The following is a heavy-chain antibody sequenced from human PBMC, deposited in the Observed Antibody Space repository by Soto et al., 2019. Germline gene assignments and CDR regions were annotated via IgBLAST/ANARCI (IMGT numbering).Heavy chain of an antibody. Sequence: QVRLAESGGGVVQPGRSLRLSCAASGFTFSTHAMHWVRQAPGKGLECVAIVSFDGSNKYYADSVKGRFTISRDNSKNTLYLQMSGLTPEDTAFYYCARDQTGITTAGGGRIDRWGQGTLVTVSS. D-gene: IGHD6-13*01. CDR3: ARDQTGITTAGGGRIDR. CDR2: VSFDGSNK. J-gene: IGHJ5*02. CDR1: GFTFSTHA. V-gene: IGHV3-30-3*01.